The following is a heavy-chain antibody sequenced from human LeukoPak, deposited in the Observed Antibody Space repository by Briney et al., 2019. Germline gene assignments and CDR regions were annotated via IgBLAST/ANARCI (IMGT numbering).Heavy chain of an antibody. CDR3: ARDDVDTAMVIDY. J-gene: IGHJ4*02. D-gene: IGHD5-18*01. V-gene: IGHV3-21*01. CDR2: ISSSSSYI. Sequence: SGGSLRLSCAASGFTFSSYSMNWVRQAPGKGLEWVSSISSSSSYIYYADSVKGRFTISRDNAKNSLYLQMNSLGAEDTAVYYCARDDVDTAMVIDYWGQGTLVTVSS. CDR1: GFTFSSYS.